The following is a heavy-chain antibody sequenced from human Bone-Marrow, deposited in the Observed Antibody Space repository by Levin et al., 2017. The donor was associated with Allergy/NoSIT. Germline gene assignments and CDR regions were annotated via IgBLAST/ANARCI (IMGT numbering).Heavy chain of an antibody. CDR1: GFTFSSYA. CDR2: ISGSGGST. J-gene: IGHJ4*02. D-gene: IGHD7-27*01. V-gene: IGHV3-23*01. Sequence: RGESLKISCAASGFTFSSYAMSWVRQAPGKGLEWVSAISGSGGSTYYADSVKGRFTISRDNSKNTLYLQMNSLRAEDTAVYYCAKSSQGVNWGIDYWGQGTLVTVSS. CDR3: AKSSQGVNWGIDY.